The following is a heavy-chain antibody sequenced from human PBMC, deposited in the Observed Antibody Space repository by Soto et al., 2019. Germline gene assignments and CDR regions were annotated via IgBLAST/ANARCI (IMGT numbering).Heavy chain of an antibody. CDR2: IIPILGIA. Sequence: QVQLVQSGAEVKKPGSSVKVSCKASGGTFSSYTISWVRQAPGQGLEWMGRIIPILGIANYAQKFQGRVTNTADKSTSTAYMELSSLRSEDTAVYYCARGVESDAFDIWGQGTMVTVSS. V-gene: IGHV1-69*02. CDR1: GGTFSSYT. J-gene: IGHJ3*02. CDR3: ARGVESDAFDI.